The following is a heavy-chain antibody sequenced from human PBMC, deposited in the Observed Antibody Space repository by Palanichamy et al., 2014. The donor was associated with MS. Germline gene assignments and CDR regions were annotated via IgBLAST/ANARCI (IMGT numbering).Heavy chain of an antibody. CDR1: GFTFSSYW. CDR3: ARDLRKIAAPLDY. J-gene: IGHJ4*02. Sequence: EVQLVESGGGLVQPGGSLRLSCAASGFTFSSYWMSWVRQAPGKGLEWVANIEQDGSEKYYVDSAKGRFTISRDNAKNSLYLQMNSLRAEDTAVYYCARDLRKIAAPLDYWGQGTLVTVSS. D-gene: IGHD6-13*01. CDR2: IEQDGSEK. V-gene: IGHV3-7*01.